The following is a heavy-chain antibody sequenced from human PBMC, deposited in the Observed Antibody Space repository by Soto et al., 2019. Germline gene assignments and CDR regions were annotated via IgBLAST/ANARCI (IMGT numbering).Heavy chain of an antibody. CDR3: ARDRYGDPLWGQDDFDY. D-gene: IGHD4-17*01. Sequence: PGGSLRLSCAASGFTFSSYAMSWVRQAPGKGLEWVSTISDSGNSTYSADSMKGRFTISRDNSKNMLYLQMHSLRAEDTAVYYCARDRYGDPLWGQDDFDYWGQGTLVTVSS. CDR1: GFTFSSYA. V-gene: IGHV3-23*01. CDR2: ISDSGNST. J-gene: IGHJ4*02.